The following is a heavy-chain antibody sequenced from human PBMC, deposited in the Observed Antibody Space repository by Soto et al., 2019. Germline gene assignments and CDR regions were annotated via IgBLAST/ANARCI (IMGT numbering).Heavy chain of an antibody. CDR1: GGSISSYY. Sequence: SETLSLTCTVSGGSISSYYWSWIRQPPGKGLEWIGYIYYSGSTNYNPSLKSRVTISVDTSKNQFSLKLSSVTAADTAVYYCARDSGTTVTYYGFGENWFDPWGQGTLVTVSS. CDR3: ARDSGTTVTYYGFGENWFDP. D-gene: IGHD4-17*01. CDR2: IYYSGST. V-gene: IGHV4-59*01. J-gene: IGHJ5*02.